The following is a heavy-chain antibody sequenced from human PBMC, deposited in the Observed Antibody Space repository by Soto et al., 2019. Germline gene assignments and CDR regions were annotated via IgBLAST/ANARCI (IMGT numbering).Heavy chain of an antibody. CDR2: ISDDGSIK. D-gene: IGHD5-18*01. J-gene: IGHJ4*02. Sequence: GASLKLTCGASGLSFKPYAMQWVRQAPGKGLEWVAVISDDGSIKYYADSVKGRFTISRDNSKNTFSLQMNSLRGDDTAVYVCARAIETAMDPCDYWGQGTLVTVSS. CDR3: ARAIETAMDPCDY. V-gene: IGHV3-30-3*01. CDR1: GLSFKPYA.